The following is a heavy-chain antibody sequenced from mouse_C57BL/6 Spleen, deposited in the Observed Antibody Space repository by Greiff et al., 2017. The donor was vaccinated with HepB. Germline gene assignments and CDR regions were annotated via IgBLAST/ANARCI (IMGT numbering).Heavy chain of an antibody. V-gene: IGHV1-7*01. J-gene: IGHJ4*01. CDR3: ARPPPYGRGAMDY. CDR2: INPSSGYT. D-gene: IGHD1-1*01. CDR1: GYTFTSYW. Sequence: VQLQQSGAELAKPGASVTLSCKASGYTFTSYWMHWVKQRPGQGLEWIGYINPSSGYTKYNQKFKDKATLTADKSSSTAYMQLSSLTYEDSAVYDCARPPPYGRGAMDYWGQGTSVTVSS.